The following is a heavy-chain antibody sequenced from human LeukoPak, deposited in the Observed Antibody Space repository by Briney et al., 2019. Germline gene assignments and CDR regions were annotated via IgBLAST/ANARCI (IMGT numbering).Heavy chain of an antibody. J-gene: IGHJ4*02. CDR3: ARDGWFGELLGGGFDY. CDR1: GYTFTSCD. D-gene: IGHD3-10*01. CDR2: INPNSGGT. V-gene: IGHV1-2*02. Sequence: ASVKVSCKASGYTFTSCDINWVRQATGQGLEWMGWINPNSGGTNYAQKFQGRVTMTRDTSISTAYMELSRLRSDDTAVYYCARDGWFGELLGGGFDYWGQGTLVTVSS.